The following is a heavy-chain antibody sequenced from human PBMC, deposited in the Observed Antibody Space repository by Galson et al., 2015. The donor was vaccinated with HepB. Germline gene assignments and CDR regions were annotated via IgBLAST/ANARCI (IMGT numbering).Heavy chain of an antibody. J-gene: IGHJ4*02. D-gene: IGHD6-19*01. Sequence: SVKVSCKASGYTFTGYYMHWVRQAPGQGLEWMGWINPNSGGTNYAQKFQGRVTMTRDTSISTAYMELSRLRSDDTAVYYCARAGIAVAGAFDYWGQGTLVTVSS. CDR1: GYTFTGYY. V-gene: IGHV1-2*02. CDR3: ARAGIAVAGAFDY. CDR2: INPNSGGT.